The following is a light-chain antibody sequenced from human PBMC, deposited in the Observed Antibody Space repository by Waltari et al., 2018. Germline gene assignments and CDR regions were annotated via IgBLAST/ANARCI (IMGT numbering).Light chain of an antibody. CDR3: QAWASSNYV. CDR1: NLGDKY. Sequence: SYVLTQSPSVSVSPGQTVTITCSGDNLGDKYVSWYQQKPGQSPVLVIFQDTKRPSGIPARFSGSMSGDTATLTIGGTQPVDEADYFCQAWASSNYVFASGTKVTVL. J-gene: IGLJ1*01. V-gene: IGLV3-1*01. CDR2: QDT.